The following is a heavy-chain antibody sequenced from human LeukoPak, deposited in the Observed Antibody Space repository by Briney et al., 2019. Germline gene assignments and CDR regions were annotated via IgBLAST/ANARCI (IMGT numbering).Heavy chain of an antibody. D-gene: IGHD2-2*01. CDR2: INSDESVT. Sequence: VSRINSDESVTTYTNSVKGRFTISRDNAKNTLYLQMNSLRAEDTAMYYCVRSRFPTSSFDYWGQGTLVTVSS. J-gene: IGHJ4*02. V-gene: IGHV3-74*03. CDR3: VRSRFPTSSFDY.